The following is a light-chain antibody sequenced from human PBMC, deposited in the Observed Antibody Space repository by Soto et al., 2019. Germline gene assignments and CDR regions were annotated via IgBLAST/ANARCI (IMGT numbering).Light chain of an antibody. CDR3: QQLNSYPLT. J-gene: IGKJ4*01. Sequence: DIQLTQAPSFLSASVGDRVTITCLASQGISTYLVWYQQKPGKAPKLLIYAASTLQSGVPSRFSGSGSGTEFTLTISSLQPEDFATYYCQQLNSYPLTFGGGTKVEIK. CDR2: AAS. CDR1: QGISTY. V-gene: IGKV1-9*01.